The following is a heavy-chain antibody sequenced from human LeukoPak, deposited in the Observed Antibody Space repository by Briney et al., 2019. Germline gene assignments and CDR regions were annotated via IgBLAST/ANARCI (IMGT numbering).Heavy chain of an antibody. V-gene: IGHV3-74*01. CDR2: IKSDGST. CDR3: ASAPSEIGGYYPEYFRH. D-gene: IGHD3-22*01. Sequence: GGSLRLSCAASGFTFSTYWMHWVRQAPGKGLVWVSRIKSDGSTNYADSVKGRFTISRDNAKSTVSLQMNSLRPEDTGVYYCASAPSEIGGYYPEYFRHWGQGTLVTVSS. CDR1: GFTFSTYW. J-gene: IGHJ1*01.